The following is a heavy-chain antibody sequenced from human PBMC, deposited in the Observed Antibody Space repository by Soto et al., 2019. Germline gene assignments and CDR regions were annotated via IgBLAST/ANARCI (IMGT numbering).Heavy chain of an antibody. Sequence: SETLSLTCTVSGGSISSGAYSWSWIRLPPGKRLEWIGYIYHRGTSHYNPCLKSRVTMSVDRSKNQFSLNLRSVTAADTAVYYCARTLDYGGSAGTNWFDPWGQGTLVAVSS. J-gene: IGHJ5*02. CDR3: ARTLDYGGSAGTNWFDP. D-gene: IGHD2-15*01. CDR2: IYHRGTS. V-gene: IGHV4-30-2*01. CDR1: GGSISSGAYS.